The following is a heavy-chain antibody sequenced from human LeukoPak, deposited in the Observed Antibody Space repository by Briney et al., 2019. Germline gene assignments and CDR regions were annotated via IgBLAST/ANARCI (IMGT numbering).Heavy chain of an antibody. CDR2: ISSSGSTI. J-gene: IGHJ6*02. CDR3: ARELLWFGEWYYYGMDV. D-gene: IGHD3-10*01. CDR1: GFTFSNFW. Sequence: GGSLRLSCAASGFTFSNFWMHWVRQAPGKGLEWVSYISSSGSTIYYADSVKGRFTISRDNAKNSLYLQMNSLRAEDTAVYYCARELLWFGEWYYYGMDVWGQGTTVTVSS. V-gene: IGHV3-11*01.